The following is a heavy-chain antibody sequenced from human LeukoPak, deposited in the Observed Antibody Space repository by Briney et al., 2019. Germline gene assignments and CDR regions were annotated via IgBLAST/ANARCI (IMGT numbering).Heavy chain of an antibody. CDR3: SGGKDSSGSFDY. CDR1: GGSFSSYY. V-gene: IGHV4-34*01. CDR2: INHSGST. Sequence: SETLSLTCAVYGGSFSSYYWSWIRQPPGKGLEWIGEINHSGSTKYNPSLKSRVTISVDTSKNQFSLKVSSVTAADTAVYYCSGGKDSSGSFDYWGQGTLVTVSS. D-gene: IGHD5-18*01. J-gene: IGHJ4*02.